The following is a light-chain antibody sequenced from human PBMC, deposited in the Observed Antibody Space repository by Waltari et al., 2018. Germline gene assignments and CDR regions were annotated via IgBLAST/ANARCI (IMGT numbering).Light chain of an antibody. V-gene: IGKV3-11*01. Sequence: EIVLTQSPATLSLSPGERATLSCRASQSIRTYLAWYQHRPGQAPRLLIYDASNRATDIPARFSGSGSGTDFTLTISSLHPEDFAVYYCQERSNWPGGAFGGGTTVEI. CDR3: QERSNWPGGA. CDR1: QSIRTY. J-gene: IGKJ4*01. CDR2: DAS.